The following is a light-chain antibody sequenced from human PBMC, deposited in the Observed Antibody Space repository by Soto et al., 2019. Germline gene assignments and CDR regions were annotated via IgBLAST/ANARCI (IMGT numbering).Light chain of an antibody. J-gene: IGLJ1*01. CDR2: EVN. V-gene: IGLV2-14*01. CDR3: CSFAGNYIYV. CDR1: SSDIGAYDY. Sequence: QSALTQPASLSGSPGQSITISCTGTSSDIGAYDYVSWFQQHPGKAPKLMISEVNNRPSGVSNRFSGSKSGNTAYLTISGLQSEDEADYYCCSFAGNYIYVFGTGTKVTVL.